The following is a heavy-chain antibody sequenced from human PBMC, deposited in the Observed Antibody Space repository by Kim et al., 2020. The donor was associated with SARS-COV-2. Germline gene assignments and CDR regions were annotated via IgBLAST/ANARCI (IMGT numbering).Heavy chain of an antibody. Sequence: SVKVSCKASGGTFSSYAISWVRQAPGQGLEWMGGIIPIFGTANYAQKFQGRVTITADESTSTAYMELSSLRSEDTAVYYCARDRSSSGWYGDFGYYYYGMDVWGQGTTVTVSS. CDR2: IIPIFGTA. V-gene: IGHV1-69*13. CDR1: GGTFSSYA. D-gene: IGHD6-19*01. CDR3: ARDRSSSGWYGDFGYYYYGMDV. J-gene: IGHJ6*02.